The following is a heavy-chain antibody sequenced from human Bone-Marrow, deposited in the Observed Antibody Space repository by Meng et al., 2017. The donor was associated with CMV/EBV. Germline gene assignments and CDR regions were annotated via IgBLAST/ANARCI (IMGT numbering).Heavy chain of an antibody. CDR2: INPNSGGT. V-gene: IGHV1-2*02. D-gene: IGHD2-21*02. CDR1: GYTFTGYY. J-gene: IGHJ4*02. CDR3: ARGPITLTASGNFDY. Sequence: ASVKVSCKASGYTFTGYYIHWVRLAPGQGLEWMGWINPNSGGTDYSQKFQGRVTITRDTSIGTAYMELSRLRSDDTAVYDCARGPITLTASGNFDYWGQGTLVTVSS.